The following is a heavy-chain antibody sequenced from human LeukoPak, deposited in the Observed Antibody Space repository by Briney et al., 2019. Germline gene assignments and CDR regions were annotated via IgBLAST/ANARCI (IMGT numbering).Heavy chain of an antibody. D-gene: IGHD1-26*01. CDR2: IYTTGNT. CDR1: GGSITNGGYY. V-gene: IGHV4-61*02. CDR3: ARERLGGSYYRPVDY. J-gene: IGHJ4*02. Sequence: SETLSLTCTVSGGSITNGGYYWSWIRQPAGKGLEWIGRIYTTGNTNYNPSLKSRVTISLDTFKNQFSLKLSSVSAEDTALYYCARERLGGSYYRPVDYWGQGTLVTVSS.